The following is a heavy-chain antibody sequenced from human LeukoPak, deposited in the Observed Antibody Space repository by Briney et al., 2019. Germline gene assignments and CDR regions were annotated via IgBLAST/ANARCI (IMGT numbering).Heavy chain of an antibody. V-gene: IGHV1-2*02. Sequence: ASVKVSFKASGYTFTVYYMHWVRQAPGQGLEWMGWINSNSGGTNYAQKFQGRVTMTRDTSISTAYMDLSRLRSDDTAVYYCARDAIAAAGTQLPYYYYYMDVWGKGTTVTISS. J-gene: IGHJ6*03. D-gene: IGHD6-13*01. CDR2: INSNSGGT. CDR3: ARDAIAAAGTQLPYYYYYMDV. CDR1: GYTFTVYY.